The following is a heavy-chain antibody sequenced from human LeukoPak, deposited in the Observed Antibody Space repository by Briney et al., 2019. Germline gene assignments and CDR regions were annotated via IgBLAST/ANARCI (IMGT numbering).Heavy chain of an antibody. CDR3: ASLATLFGSKDVDY. J-gene: IGHJ4*02. CDR2: INPNSGGT. Sequence: ASVKVSCKASGFTFTAYYMHWVRQAPGQGLEWMGWINPNSGGTNYAQKFQGRVTMTRDTSISTAYMELSRLRSDDTAVYYCASLATLFGSKDVDYWGQGTLVTVSS. D-gene: IGHD1-26*01. V-gene: IGHV1-2*02. CDR1: GFTFTAYY.